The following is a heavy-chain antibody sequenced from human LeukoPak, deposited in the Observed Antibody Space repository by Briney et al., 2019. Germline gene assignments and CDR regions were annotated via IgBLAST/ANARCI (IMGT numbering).Heavy chain of an antibody. Sequence: SGGSLRLSCAASGFTFSSYSMNWVRQAPGKGLEWVSSISSSSYIYYADSVKGRFTISRDNAKNSLYLQMNSLRAEDTAVYYCARAHSAYDFWSGYHNDAFDIWGQGTMVTVSS. D-gene: IGHD3-3*01. J-gene: IGHJ3*02. CDR3: ARAHSAYDFWSGYHNDAFDI. CDR1: GFTFSSYS. V-gene: IGHV3-21*01. CDR2: ISSSSYI.